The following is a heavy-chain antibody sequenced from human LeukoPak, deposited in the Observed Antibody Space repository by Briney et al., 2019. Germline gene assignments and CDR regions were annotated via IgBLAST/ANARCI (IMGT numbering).Heavy chain of an antibody. CDR2: IYYSGST. V-gene: IGHV4-59*08. CDR1: GGSISSYY. Sequence: SETLSLTCTVSGGSISSYYWSWIRQPPGKGLEWIGHIYYSGSTNYNPSLKSRVTISVDTSKNQFSLKLSSVTAADTAVYYCAGLYCSSTSCYGHYYGMDVWGQGTTVTVSS. D-gene: IGHD2-2*01. J-gene: IGHJ6*02. CDR3: AGLYCSSTSCYGHYYGMDV.